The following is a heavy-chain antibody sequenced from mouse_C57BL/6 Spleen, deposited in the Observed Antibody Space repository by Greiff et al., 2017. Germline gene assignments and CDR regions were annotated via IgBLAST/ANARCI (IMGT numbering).Heavy chain of an antibody. CDR1: GYTFTGYW. CDR3: AHQSKSWLAY. Sequence: VKLQQSGAELMKPGASVKLSCKATGYTFTGYWIEWVKQRPGHGLEWIGEILPGSGSTNYNEKFKGKATFTADTSSNTAYMQLSSLKTEDSAIYYCAHQSKSWLAYWGQGTLVTVSA. V-gene: IGHV1-9*01. D-gene: IGHD2-5*01. J-gene: IGHJ3*01. CDR2: ILPGSGST.